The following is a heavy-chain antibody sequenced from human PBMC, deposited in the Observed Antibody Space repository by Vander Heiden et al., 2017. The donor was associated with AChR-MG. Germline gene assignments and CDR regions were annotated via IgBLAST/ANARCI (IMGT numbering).Heavy chain of an antibody. J-gene: IGHJ4*02. V-gene: IGHV3-48*03. Sequence: EVQLVESGGGLVQPGGSLRLSCAASGFTFSSYEMTWVRQAPGKGLEWVSYISSSGSTIYYADSVKGRFTISRDNAKNSLYLQMNSLRAEDTAVYYCARDIGVGSSWYCLDYWGQGTLVTVSS. CDR2: ISSSGSTI. D-gene: IGHD6-13*01. CDR3: ARDIGVGSSWYCLDY. CDR1: GFTFSSYE.